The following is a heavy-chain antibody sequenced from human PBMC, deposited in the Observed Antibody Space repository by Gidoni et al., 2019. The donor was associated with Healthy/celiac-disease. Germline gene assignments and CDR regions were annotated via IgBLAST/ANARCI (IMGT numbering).Heavy chain of an antibody. J-gene: IGHJ4*02. CDR3: ARDQGSGSAIDY. CDR2: IYYSGST. D-gene: IGHD3-10*01. CDR1: GGAISSYY. V-gene: IGHV4-59*01. Sequence: QVQLQESGPGLGKTSENLSLTCHVSGGAISSYYWSWIRQPPGKGLEWIGYIYYSGSTNYNPPLKSRVTISVDTSKNQFSLKLSSVTAADTAVYYCARDQGSGSAIDYWGQGTLVTVSS.